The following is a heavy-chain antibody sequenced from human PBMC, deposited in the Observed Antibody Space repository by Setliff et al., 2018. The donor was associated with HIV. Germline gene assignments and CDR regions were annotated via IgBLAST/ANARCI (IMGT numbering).Heavy chain of an antibody. CDR1: GGSMSPYY. J-gene: IGHJ4*02. D-gene: IGHD3-3*01. V-gene: IGHV4-4*07. CDR2: IYASGNT. Sequence: PSETLSLTCTVSGGSMSPYYWSWIRLPAGKGLEWVGRIYASGNTNYNPSLQSRVTILIDPSKNQFSLRLSSVTAADTAVFYCARVPFTTGFDYWGQGILVTVSS. CDR3: ARVPFTTGFDY.